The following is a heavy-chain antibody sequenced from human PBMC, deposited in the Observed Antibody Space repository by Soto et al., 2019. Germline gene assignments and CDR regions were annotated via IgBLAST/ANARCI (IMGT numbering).Heavy chain of an antibody. J-gene: IGHJ6*02. CDR2: ISYDGSNK. CDR3: ARDTHSYGMDV. Sequence: QHGGSLRLSCAASGFSFSNYWMDWVRQAPGKGLEWVAVISYDGSNKYYADSVKGRFTISRDNSKNTLYLQMNSLRAEDTAVYYCARDTHSYGMDVWGQGTTVTVS. D-gene: IGHD1-26*01. V-gene: IGHV3-30-3*01. CDR1: GFSFSNYW.